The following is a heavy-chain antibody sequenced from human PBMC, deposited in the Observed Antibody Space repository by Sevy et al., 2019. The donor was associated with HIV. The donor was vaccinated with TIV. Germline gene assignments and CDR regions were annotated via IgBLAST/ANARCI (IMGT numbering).Heavy chain of an antibody. Sequence: GGSLRLSCAVSGFSFDSYGMTWVRQAPGKGLEWVSGLSGSGTRTYYAHSVKGRFSISRDNSKNRLYLQMNSLRSEDMGIYYCAKGGGGHYDPDEIGYYFYYYNMDVWGKGTTVTVSS. CDR3: AKGGGGHYDPDEIGYYFYYYNMDV. J-gene: IGHJ6*03. CDR1: GFSFDSYG. D-gene: IGHD3-22*01. CDR2: LSGSGTRT. V-gene: IGHV3-23*01.